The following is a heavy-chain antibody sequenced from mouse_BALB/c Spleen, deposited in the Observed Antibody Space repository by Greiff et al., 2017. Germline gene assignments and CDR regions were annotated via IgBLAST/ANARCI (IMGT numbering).Heavy chain of an antibody. Sequence: QVQLQQSGAELVKPGASVKLSCKASGYTFTSYWMHWVKQRPGQGLEWIGEINPSNGRTNYNEKFKSKATLTVDKSSSTAYMQLSSLTSEDSAVYYCSYDGDAMDYWGQGTSVTVSS. D-gene: IGHD2-12*01. J-gene: IGHJ4*01. CDR2: INPSNGRT. CDR1: GYTFTSYW. V-gene: IGHV1S81*02. CDR3: SYDGDAMDY.